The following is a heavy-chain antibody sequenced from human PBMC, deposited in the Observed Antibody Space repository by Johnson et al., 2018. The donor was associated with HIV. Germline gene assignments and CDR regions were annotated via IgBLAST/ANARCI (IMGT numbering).Heavy chain of an antibody. CDR2: ISYDGSNK. D-gene: IGHD5-24*01. CDR3: ARALEGDAFDI. Sequence: QVQLVESGGGVVQPGRSLRLSCAASGFTFSSYAMHWVRQAPGKGLEWVAVISYDGSNKYYADSVKGRFTISRDNSKNTLYLQMNSLRAEDTAVYYCARALEGDAFDIWGQGTKVTVSS. J-gene: IGHJ3*02. CDR1: GFTFSSYA. V-gene: IGHV3-30-3*01.